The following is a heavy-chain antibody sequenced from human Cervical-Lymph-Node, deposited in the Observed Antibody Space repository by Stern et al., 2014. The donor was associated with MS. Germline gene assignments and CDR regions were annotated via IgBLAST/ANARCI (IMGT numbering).Heavy chain of an antibody. Sequence: VQLVESGAEVKKPGESLKISCKGSGYSFTSYWIGWVRQMPGKGLEWMGIIYTGDSDTSYRPSFQGQVTISADKSISTAYLQWSSLKASDTAMYYCARLPGVYGEPFDYWGQGTLVTVSS. CDR1: GYSFTSYW. CDR2: IYTGDSDT. V-gene: IGHV5-51*01. CDR3: ARLPGVYGEPFDY. J-gene: IGHJ4*02. D-gene: IGHD4-17*01.